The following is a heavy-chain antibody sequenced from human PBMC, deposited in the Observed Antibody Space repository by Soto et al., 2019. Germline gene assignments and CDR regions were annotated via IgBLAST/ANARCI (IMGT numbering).Heavy chain of an antibody. CDR2: IYYSGST. CDR3: ARDIVGDYNLPYYYFGMDV. Sequence: SETLSLTCTVSGGSISSYYWSWIRQPPGKGLEWIGYIYYSGSTNYNPSLKSRVTISVDTSKNQFSLKLSSVTAADTAVYYCARDIVGDYNLPYYYFGMDVWGQGTTVTVS. V-gene: IGHV4-59*01. J-gene: IGHJ6*02. D-gene: IGHD4-17*01. CDR1: GGSISSYY.